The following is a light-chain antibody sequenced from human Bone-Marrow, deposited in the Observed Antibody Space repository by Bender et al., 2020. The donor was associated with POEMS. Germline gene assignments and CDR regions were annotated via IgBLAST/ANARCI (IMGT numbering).Light chain of an antibody. CDR2: DVS. Sequence: QSALTQPASVSGSPGQSITISCSGTSSDVGGYNYVSWYQQHPGKAPKLMIYDVSNRPSGVSNRFSGSKSGNTASLTISGLQAEDEADYYCSSYTSSNTYLFGGGTKVTVL. CDR3: SSYTSSNTYL. CDR1: SSDVGGYNY. J-gene: IGLJ2*01. V-gene: IGLV2-14*01.